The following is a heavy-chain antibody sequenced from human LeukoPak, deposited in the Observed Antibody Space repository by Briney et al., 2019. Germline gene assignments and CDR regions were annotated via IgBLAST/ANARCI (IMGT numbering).Heavy chain of an antibody. CDR2: IHSGGTT. CDR1: GFTVSSNY. Sequence: GGALRLSCAASGFTVSSNYMSWVRQAPGERLEWFSVIHSGGTTYYARSVKDRFTISRENSKNTLFLQMDSLRVEDTAVYYCARGARDYFELDYWGQGTLVTVSS. V-gene: IGHV3-66*01. D-gene: IGHD3-22*01. CDR3: ARGARDYFELDY. J-gene: IGHJ4*02.